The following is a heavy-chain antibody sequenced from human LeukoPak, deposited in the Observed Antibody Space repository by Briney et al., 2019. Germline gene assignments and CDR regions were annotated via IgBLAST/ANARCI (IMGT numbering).Heavy chain of an antibody. CDR1: GVSISSDDYF. J-gene: IGHJ3*02. CDR3: ASRTYRDGYNMVDDAFDI. D-gene: IGHD5-24*01. CDR2: VSYSGTV. V-gene: IGHV4-39*07. Sequence: SETLSLTCTVSGVSISSDDYFWGWIRQSPGKGLEWIASVSYSGTVYYNPSLESRVTISLDTSKNQFSLTMNSVTAADTALYYCASRTYRDGYNMVDDAFDIWGQGTMVTVSS.